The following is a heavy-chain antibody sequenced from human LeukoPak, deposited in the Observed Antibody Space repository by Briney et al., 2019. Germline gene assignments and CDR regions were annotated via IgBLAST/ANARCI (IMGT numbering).Heavy chain of an antibody. CDR1: GYTFTSYG. D-gene: IGHD3-22*01. Sequence: GASVKVSCKASGYTFTSYGISWVRQAPGQGLEWMGWISAYNGNTNYAQKLQGRVTMTTDTSTSTAYMELRSLRSDDTAVYYCARDLWAYGRSGYFSVLKGAFDIWGQGTMVTVSS. CDR2: ISAYNGNT. V-gene: IGHV1-18*01. CDR3: ARDLWAYGRSGYFSVLKGAFDI. J-gene: IGHJ3*02.